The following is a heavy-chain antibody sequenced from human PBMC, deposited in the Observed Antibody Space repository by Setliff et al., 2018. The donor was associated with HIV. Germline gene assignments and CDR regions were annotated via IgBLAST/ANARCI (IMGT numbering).Heavy chain of an antibody. CDR3: ARVNYDYVWGSYRATLYYYYYHMDV. CDR1: GYTFTSYD. V-gene: IGHV1-8*02. CDR2: MNPNSGNT. D-gene: IGHD3-16*02. Sequence: ASVKVSCKASGYTFTSYDINWVRQATGQGLEWMGWMNPNSGNTGYAQKFQGRVTMTRNTSISTAYMELSSLRSEDTAVYYCARVNYDYVWGSYRATLYYYYYHMDVWGKGTAVTVSS. J-gene: IGHJ6*03.